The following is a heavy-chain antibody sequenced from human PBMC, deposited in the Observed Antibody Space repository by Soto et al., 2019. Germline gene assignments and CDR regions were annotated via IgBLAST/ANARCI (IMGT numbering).Heavy chain of an antibody. CDR2: INPNSGGT. J-gene: IGHJ4*02. CDR1: GYTFTGYY. CDR3: APTLGPGGRWDY. D-gene: IGHD3-16*01. Sequence: QVQLVQSGAEVKKPGASVKVSCKASGYTFTGYYMHWVRQAPGQGLEWMGWINPNSGGTNYAQKLKGGVPRPGNTPTSTAYRGRGRLRSADTPVYYCAPTLGPGGRWDYGGKGALVTVPS. V-gene: IGHV1-2*02.